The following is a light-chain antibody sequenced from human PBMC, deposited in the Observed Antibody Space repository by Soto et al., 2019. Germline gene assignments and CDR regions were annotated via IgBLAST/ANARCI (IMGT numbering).Light chain of an antibody. CDR3: TSFSNTNSLYV. CDR1: GSDIAGYNY. V-gene: IGLV2-14*01. Sequence: QSALTQPASVSGSLGQSITISCTGTGSDIAGYNYISWYQQLPGKAPKLIIYEVTIRPSGISNRFSGSKSGNTASLTISGLQAEDEADYLCTSFSNTNSLYVFGPGTKVSVL. CDR2: EVT. J-gene: IGLJ1*01.